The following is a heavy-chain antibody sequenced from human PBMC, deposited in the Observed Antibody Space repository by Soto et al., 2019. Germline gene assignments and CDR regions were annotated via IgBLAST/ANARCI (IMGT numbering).Heavy chain of an antibody. CDR1: GGTFSSYA. J-gene: IGHJ6*02. V-gene: IGHV1-69*13. Sequence: ASVKVSCKASGGTFSSYAISWVRQAPGQGLEWMGGIIPIFGTANYAQKFQGRVTITADESTSTAYMELSSLRYEDTAVYYCARPRPDIAAPTDYYYYGMDVWGQGTTVTVSS. D-gene: IGHD6-6*01. CDR3: ARPRPDIAAPTDYYYYGMDV. CDR2: IIPIFGTA.